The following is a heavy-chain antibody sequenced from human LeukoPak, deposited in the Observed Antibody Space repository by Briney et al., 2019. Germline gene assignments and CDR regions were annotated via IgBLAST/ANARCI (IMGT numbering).Heavy chain of an antibody. J-gene: IGHJ4*02. CDR1: GGSISSSTSY. V-gene: IGHV4-39*07. Sequence: SETLSLTCTVSGGSISSSTSYWAWIRQPPGQGLEWIASIYYSGSTYYNPSLKSRVTISVDTSKNQFSLKVTSVTAADTAVYYCARVRRIAAAGSVLNWGQGSLVSVSS. CDR3: ARVRRIAAAGSVLN. CDR2: IYYSGST. D-gene: IGHD6-13*01.